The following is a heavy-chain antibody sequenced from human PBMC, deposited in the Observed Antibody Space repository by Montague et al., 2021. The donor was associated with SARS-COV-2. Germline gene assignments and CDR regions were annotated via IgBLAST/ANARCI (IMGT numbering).Heavy chain of an antibody. CDR1: GFSLSTSGVG. J-gene: IGHJ2*01. Sequence: PALVKPTQTLTLTCTFSGFSLSTSGVGVGWIRQPPGKALEWLALIYWDDDKRYSPSLKSRLTITKDTSKNQVVLTMTNMDPVDTATYYCARVGTACSGGRCDTGVEGWYFDLGGRGTLVTVSS. CDR2: IYWDDDK. V-gene: IGHV2-5*02. D-gene: IGHD2-15*01. CDR3: ARVGTACSGGRCDTGVEGWYFDL.